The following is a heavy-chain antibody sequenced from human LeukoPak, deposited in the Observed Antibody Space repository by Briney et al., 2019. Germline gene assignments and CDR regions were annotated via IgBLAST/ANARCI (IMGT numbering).Heavy chain of an antibody. J-gene: IGHJ6*03. D-gene: IGHD5-18*01. CDR2: ITPRDSDT. V-gene: IGHV5-51*01. Sequence: GESLQISCKASGYSFSSHWIGWVRQRPGKGLEWMGIITPRDSDTTYSPSFQGQVTISADRSIRTAYLQWRSLKASDSATYYCARGAADTFYYYYYMDVWGKGTTVTVSS. CDR1: GYSFSSHW. CDR3: ARGAADTFYYYYYMDV.